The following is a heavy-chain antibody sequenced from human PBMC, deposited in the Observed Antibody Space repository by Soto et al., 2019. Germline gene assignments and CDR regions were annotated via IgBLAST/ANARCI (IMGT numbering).Heavy chain of an antibody. CDR1: GFTFSNAW. CDR2: IKSKTDGGTT. V-gene: IGHV3-15*01. Sequence: GGSLRLSCAASGFTFSNAWMSWVRQAPGKGLEWVGRIKSKTDGGTTDYAAPVKGRFTISRDDSKNTLYLQMNSLKTEDTAVYYCTTFKSERVGATGYWGQGTLVTVSS. CDR3: TTFKSERVGATGY. D-gene: IGHD1-26*01. J-gene: IGHJ4*02.